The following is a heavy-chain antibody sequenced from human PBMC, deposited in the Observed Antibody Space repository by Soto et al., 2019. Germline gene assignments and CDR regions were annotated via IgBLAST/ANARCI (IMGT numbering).Heavy chain of an antibody. D-gene: IGHD6-19*01. CDR1: GFTFSSYG. CDR3: AKDGIAVAAYFDY. V-gene: IGHV3-30*18. CDR2: ISYDGSNK. Sequence: GGSLRLSCAASGFTFSSYGMHWVRQAPGKGLEWVAVISYDGSNKYYADSVKGRFTISRDNSKNTLYLQMNSLRAEDTAVYYCAKDGIAVAAYFDYWGQGTLVTVSS. J-gene: IGHJ4*02.